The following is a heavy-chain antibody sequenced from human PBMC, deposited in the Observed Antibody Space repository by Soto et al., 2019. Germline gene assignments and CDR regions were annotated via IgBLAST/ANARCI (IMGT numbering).Heavy chain of an antibody. J-gene: IGHJ6*02. CDR2: IYYSGST. Sequence: TLSLTCTVSGDSISSGGNYWTWIRQHPGKGLEWIGYIYYSGSTYYNPSLKSRVTISVDTPMNQFSLQLRSVTAADTAVYYCAREIALVVGSVRYFSGMDVWGQGTSVTVSS. V-gene: IGHV4-31*03. D-gene: IGHD2-15*01. CDR1: GDSISSGGNY. CDR3: AREIALVVGSVRYFSGMDV.